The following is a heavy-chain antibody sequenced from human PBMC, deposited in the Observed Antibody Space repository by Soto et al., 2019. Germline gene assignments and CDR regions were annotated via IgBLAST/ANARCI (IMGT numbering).Heavy chain of an antibody. V-gene: IGHV5-10-1*01. CDR2: IDPRDSYT. J-gene: IGHJ5*02. Sequence: GESLKISCTGFGYTFTTFWISWVRQMPGRGLEWMGRIDPRDSYTKYSPSFEGHVTISADKSTRTAYLQWGSLKASGTAMYYCARLYCSSSTCDSWFDPWGQGTLVTVSS. D-gene: IGHD2-2*01. CDR1: GYTFTTFW. CDR3: ARLYCSSSTCDSWFDP.